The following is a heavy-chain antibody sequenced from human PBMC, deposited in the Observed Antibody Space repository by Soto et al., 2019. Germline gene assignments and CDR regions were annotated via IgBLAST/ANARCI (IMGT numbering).Heavy chain of an antibody. D-gene: IGHD6-6*01. J-gene: IGHJ4*02. CDR1: GFTFSSYG. V-gene: IGHV3-30*18. Sequence: HPGGSLRLSCAASGFTFSSYGMHWVRQAPGKGLEWVAVISYDGSNKYYADSVKGRFTISRDNSKNTLYLQMNSLRAEDTAVYYCAKCRRSSSSGLDYWGQGTLVTVSS. CDR3: AKCRRSSSSGLDY. CDR2: ISYDGSNK.